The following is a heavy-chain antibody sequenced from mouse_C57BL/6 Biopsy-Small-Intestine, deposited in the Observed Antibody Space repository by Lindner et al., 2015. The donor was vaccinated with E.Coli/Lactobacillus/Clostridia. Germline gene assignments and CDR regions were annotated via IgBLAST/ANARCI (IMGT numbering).Heavy chain of an antibody. CDR3: ARYGTRAMDY. CDR1: LHIHWLL. CDR2: ILPGSGST. J-gene: IGHJ4*01. D-gene: IGHD4-1*01. Sequence: VQLQRSGAELDEAWGLSEAFLQGYWLHIHWLLDRVGKGRGLDMGLEWIGEILPGSGSTNYNEKFKGRATFTADTSSNTAYMQLSSLTTEDSAIYYCARYGTRAMDYWGQGTSVTVSS. V-gene: IGHV1-9*01.